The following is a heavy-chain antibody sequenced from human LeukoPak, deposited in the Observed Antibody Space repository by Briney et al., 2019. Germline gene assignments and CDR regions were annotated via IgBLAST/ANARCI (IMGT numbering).Heavy chain of an antibody. CDR2: ISAYNGNT. Sequence: ASVKVSCKASGYTFTSYGISWVRQAPGQGLEGMGWISAYNGNTNYAQKLQGRVTMTTDTSTSTAYMELRSLRSEDTAVYYCARDRPSGYFDWLLRPNPFDYWGQGTLVTVSS. V-gene: IGHV1-18*01. CDR1: GYTFTSYG. J-gene: IGHJ4*02. CDR3: ARDRPSGYFDWLLRPNPFDY. D-gene: IGHD3-9*01.